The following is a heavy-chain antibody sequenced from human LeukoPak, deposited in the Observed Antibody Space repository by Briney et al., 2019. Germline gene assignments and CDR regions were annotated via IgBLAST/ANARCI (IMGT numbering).Heavy chain of an antibody. CDR2: IYYSGST. D-gene: IGHD2-21*01. CDR3: ARGQRGLPY. V-gene: IGHV4-59*01. Sequence: KPSETLFLTCTVSGGSISSYYWNWIRQPPGKGLEWIEYIYYSGSTNYNPSLKSRVTISVDTSKNQFSLKLTSVTAADTAVYYCARGQRGLPYWGQGTLVTVSS. CDR1: GGSISSYY. J-gene: IGHJ4*02.